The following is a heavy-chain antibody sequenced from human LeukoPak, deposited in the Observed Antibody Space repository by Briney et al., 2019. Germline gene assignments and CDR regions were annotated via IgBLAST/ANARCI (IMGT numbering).Heavy chain of an antibody. CDR1: GGSFSGYY. CDR3: ARSRAFNSGAFDP. Sequence: SETLSLTCAVYGGSFSGYYWSWIRQPPGKGLEWIGEINHGGSTNYNPFLKSRVTISVDTSKNQFSLKLSSVTAADTAVYYCARSRAFNSGAFDPWGQGSLVTVSS. J-gene: IGHJ5*02. CDR2: INHGGST. D-gene: IGHD1-26*01. V-gene: IGHV4-34*01.